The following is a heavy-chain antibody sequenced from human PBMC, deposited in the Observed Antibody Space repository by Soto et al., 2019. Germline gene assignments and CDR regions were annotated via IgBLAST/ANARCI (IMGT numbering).Heavy chain of an antibody. J-gene: IGHJ4*02. CDR3: ARWIGTFNFDC. CDR2: IFDDGSNN. V-gene: IGHV3-33*01. Sequence: QVELKESGGGVVQPGRSLTLSCAASGFTFSNYGMHWVRQSPGKGMEWVAAIFDDGSNNPYADSVKGRFSISRDTSKDTLFVQMNNLRAEDTAVYYFARWIGTFNFDCWCQGTLVTVSS. CDR1: GFTFSNYG. D-gene: IGHD3-10*01.